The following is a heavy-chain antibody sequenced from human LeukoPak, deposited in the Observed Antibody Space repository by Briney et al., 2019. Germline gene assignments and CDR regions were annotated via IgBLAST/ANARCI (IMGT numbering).Heavy chain of an antibody. CDR2: IYSGGST. J-gene: IGHJ4*02. CDR3: ARGDSYNYWDY. CDR1: GFTVSSNY. V-gene: IGHV3-53*01. D-gene: IGHD5-24*01. Sequence: GGSLRLSCAASGFTVSSNYMSWVRQAPGKGLEWVSVIYSGGSTYCADSVKGRFTISRDNSKNTVYLQMDSLRAEDTAVYYCARGDSYNYWDYWGQGTLVTVSS.